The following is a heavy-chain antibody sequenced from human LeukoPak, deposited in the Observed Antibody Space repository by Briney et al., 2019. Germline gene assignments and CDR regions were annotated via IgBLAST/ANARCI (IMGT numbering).Heavy chain of an antibody. CDR2: ISGNGGTT. D-gene: IGHD3-16*01. CDR3: AKNHDYVGRLFDY. CDR1: GFTFSNFG. Sequence: GGTLRLSCAASGFTFSNFGMSWVRQPPGKGLQWVSAISGNGGTTYYADSVKGRFTVSRDNSKNTLYLQMSSLRAEDTAVYYCAKNHDYVGRLFDYWGQGTLVTVSS. J-gene: IGHJ4*02. V-gene: IGHV3-23*01.